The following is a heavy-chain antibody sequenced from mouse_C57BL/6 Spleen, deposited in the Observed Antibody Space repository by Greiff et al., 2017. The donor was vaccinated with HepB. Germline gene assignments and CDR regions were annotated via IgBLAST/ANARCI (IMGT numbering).Heavy chain of an antibody. J-gene: IGHJ1*03. CDR1: GYTFTSYG. CDR3: ASPLLRRGDWYFDV. Sequence: VKLVESGAELARPGASVKLSCKASGYTFTSYGISWVKQRTGQGLEWIGEIYPSSGNTYYNEKFKGKATLTADKSSSTAYMELRSLTSEDSAVYFCASPLLRRGDWYFDVWGTGTTVTVSS. V-gene: IGHV1-81*01. CDR2: IYPSSGNT.